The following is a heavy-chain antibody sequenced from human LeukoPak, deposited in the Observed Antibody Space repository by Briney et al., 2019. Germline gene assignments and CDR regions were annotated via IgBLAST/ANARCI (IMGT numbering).Heavy chain of an antibody. V-gene: IGHV1-69*13. J-gene: IGHJ2*01. Sequence: ASVKVSCKTSGGTFSRFAISWVRQAPGQGLEWMGGIIPIFGPANYAQKFQGRVTITADESTSTAYMELSSLRSEDTALYYCAKSTYYYGSGEGSNYWYFDLWGRGTLVTVSS. CDR1: GGTFSRFA. D-gene: IGHD3-10*01. CDR2: IIPIFGPA. CDR3: AKSTYYYGSGEGSNYWYFDL.